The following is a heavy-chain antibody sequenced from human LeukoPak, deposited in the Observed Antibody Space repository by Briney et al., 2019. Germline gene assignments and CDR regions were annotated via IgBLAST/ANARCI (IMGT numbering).Heavy chain of an antibody. CDR3: ARGQTIVVVPAGWFDP. V-gene: IGHV4-31*03. J-gene: IGHJ5*02. D-gene: IGHD2-2*01. CDR1: GGSISSGGYY. Sequence: SQTLSLTCTVSGGSISSGGYYWSWIRQHPGKGLEWIGYIYYSGSTYYNPSLKSRVTISVDTSKNQFSLKLSSVTAADTAVYYCARGQTIVVVPAGWFDPWGQGTLVTVSS. CDR2: IYYSGST.